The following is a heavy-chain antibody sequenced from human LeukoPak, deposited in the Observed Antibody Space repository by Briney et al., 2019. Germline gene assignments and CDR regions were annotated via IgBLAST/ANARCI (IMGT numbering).Heavy chain of an antibody. D-gene: IGHD3-10*01. Sequence: TGGSLRLSCAVSGFTFSNYSMSWVRQAPGKGPEWVSSISSSGTYKYYADSVKGRFTISRDNAKNSLYLQMNSLTAEDTAVYYCATDRGHAFDIWGQGAMVTVS. V-gene: IGHV3-21*01. J-gene: IGHJ3*02. CDR3: ATDRGHAFDI. CDR2: ISSSGTYK. CDR1: GFTFSNYS.